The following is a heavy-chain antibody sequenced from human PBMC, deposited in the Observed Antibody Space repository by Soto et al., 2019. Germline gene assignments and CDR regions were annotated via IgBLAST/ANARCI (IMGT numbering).Heavy chain of an antibody. CDR3: ARAPRGNYGYPSYFDY. CDR1: GYSISSSNW. V-gene: IGHV4-28*03. CDR2: IYYSGTT. J-gene: IGHJ4*02. Sequence: SETLSLTCAVSGYSISSSNWWGWIRQPPGKGLEWIGYIYYSGTTYYNPSLKSRVTMSVDTSKNQFSLKLTSVTAADTAVYYCARAPRGNYGYPSYFDYWGQGTXVTVSS. D-gene: IGHD3-10*01.